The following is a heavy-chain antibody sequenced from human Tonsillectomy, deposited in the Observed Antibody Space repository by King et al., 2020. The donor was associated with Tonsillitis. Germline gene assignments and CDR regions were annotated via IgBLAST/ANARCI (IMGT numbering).Heavy chain of an antibody. CDR2: FTWNSGGI. CDR3: AKEESGYSYGLGAFDI. CDR1: GFTFDVYA. D-gene: IGHD5-18*01. Sequence: VQLVESGGGLVQPGRSLRLSCAASGFTFDVYAMHWVRQAPGKGLEWVSGFTWNSGGIGYADSVKGRFTISRDNAKNSLYLQMNSLRAEDTALYYCAKEESGYSYGLGAFDIWGQGTMVTVSS. J-gene: IGHJ3*02. V-gene: IGHV3-9*01.